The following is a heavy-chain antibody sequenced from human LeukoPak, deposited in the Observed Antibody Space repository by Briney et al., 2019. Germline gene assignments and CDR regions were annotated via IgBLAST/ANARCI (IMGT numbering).Heavy chain of an antibody. J-gene: IGHJ4*02. V-gene: IGHV4-59*08. Sequence: SETLSLTCTVSGGSISSYYWSWIRQPPGKGLEWIGYIYYSGSTNYNPSLKSRVTISVDTSKNQFSLKLSSVTAADTAVYYCARQYYCDSSGYLDYWRQGTLVTVSS. CDR1: GGSISSYY. CDR2: IYYSGST. CDR3: ARQYYCDSSGYLDY. D-gene: IGHD3-22*01.